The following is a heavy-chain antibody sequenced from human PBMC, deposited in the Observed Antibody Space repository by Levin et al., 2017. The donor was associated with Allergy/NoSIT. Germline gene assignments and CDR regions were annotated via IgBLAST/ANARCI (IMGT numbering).Heavy chain of an antibody. D-gene: IGHD3-10*01. CDR3: ARGRVPNDY. CDR1: GFLVRDSY. V-gene: IGHV3-11*05. J-gene: IGHJ4*02. CDR2: ISRGNSYT. Sequence: LSLTCAASGFLVRDSYMSWLRQAPGKGLEWVSYISRGNSYTNYLDSVKGRFTISRDNAKNSLYLQMNSLRAEDTAIYYCARGRVPNDYWGQGTLVTVSS.